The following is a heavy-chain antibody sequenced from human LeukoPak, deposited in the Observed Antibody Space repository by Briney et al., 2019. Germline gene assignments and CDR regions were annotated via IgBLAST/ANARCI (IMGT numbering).Heavy chain of an antibody. V-gene: IGHV5-51*01. CDR1: GYSFTNYW. CDR3: ARRGYCATTTCYRLFDY. D-gene: IGHD2-2*01. Sequence: HGESLKISCQGSGYSFTNYWIGWVRQMPGKGLEWMGIIYPGDSDTRYSPSFQGQVTISADKSITTAYLQWSSLKASDTAMYYCARRGYCATTTCYRLFDYWGQGTLVTVSS. J-gene: IGHJ4*02. CDR2: IYPGDSDT.